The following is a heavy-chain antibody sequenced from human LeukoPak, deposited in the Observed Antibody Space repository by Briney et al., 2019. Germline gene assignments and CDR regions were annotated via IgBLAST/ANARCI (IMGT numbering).Heavy chain of an antibody. CDR2: IVPILGTA. Sequence: ASVKVCCKAPGGSFVRYAISWVRQAPGQGLEWMGGIVPILGTANYAQKFQGRVTITADDSTGTAYMELTSLRSADTAVYYCARSQGYSYGSSYWGQGTLVTVSS. CDR1: GGSFVRYA. CDR3: ARSQGYSYGSSY. V-gene: IGHV1-69*13. J-gene: IGHJ4*02. D-gene: IGHD5-18*01.